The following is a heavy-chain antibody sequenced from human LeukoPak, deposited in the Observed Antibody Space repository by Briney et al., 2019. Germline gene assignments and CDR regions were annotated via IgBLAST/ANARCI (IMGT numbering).Heavy chain of an antibody. CDR1: EFTFSSYE. Sequence: GGCLRLSCAASEFTFSSYEMNWVRQAPGKGLEWVSYISNSGTTTYYADSVKGRFTISGDNAKSPLYLQMNSLRAEDTAVYYCARKGEWDMVRGALDYWGQGTLVTVSS. CDR2: ISNSGTTT. D-gene: IGHD3-10*01. J-gene: IGHJ4*02. V-gene: IGHV3-48*03. CDR3: ARKGEWDMVRGALDY.